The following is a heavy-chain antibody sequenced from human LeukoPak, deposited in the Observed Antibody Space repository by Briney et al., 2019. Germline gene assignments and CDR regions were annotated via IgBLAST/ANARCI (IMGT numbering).Heavy chain of an antibody. Sequence: SETLSLTCTVSGGSISSYYWTWLRQPPGKGLEWVGYIYYSGSTNYNPSLKSRVTISVDTSKNNSSLKLSSVTAADTAVYYCARGLSIVGATKDDYWGQGTLVTVSS. CDR3: ARGLSIVGATKDDY. CDR1: GGSISSYY. CDR2: IYYSGST. J-gene: IGHJ4*02. V-gene: IGHV4-59*12. D-gene: IGHD1-26*01.